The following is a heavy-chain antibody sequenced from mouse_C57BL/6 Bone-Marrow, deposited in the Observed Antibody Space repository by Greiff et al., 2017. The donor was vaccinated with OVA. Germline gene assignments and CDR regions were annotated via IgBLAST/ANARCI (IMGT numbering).Heavy chain of an antibody. J-gene: IGHJ2*01. V-gene: IGHV1-81*01. Sequence: VQLKESGAELARPGASVKLSCKASGYTFTSYGISWVKQRTGQGLEWIGEIYPRSGNTYYNEKFKGKATLTADKSSSTAYMELRSLTSEDSAVYFCAREGDYYGSSYVFDYWGQGTTLTVSS. CDR1: GYTFTSYG. D-gene: IGHD1-1*01. CDR3: AREGDYYGSSYVFDY. CDR2: IYPRSGNT.